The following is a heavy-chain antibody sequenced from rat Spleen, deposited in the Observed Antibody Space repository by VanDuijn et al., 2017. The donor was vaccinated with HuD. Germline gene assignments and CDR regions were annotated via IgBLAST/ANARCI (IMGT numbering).Heavy chain of an antibody. Sequence: EVQVLESGGGLVQPGNSLKLSCATSGFTFSTAWMYWYRQFPEKRLEWVARIKAKSNNYATDYTESVKGRFTIPRDDSKSSIYLQMNNLKEEDTAIYYCAYYYSWFAYWGQGTLVTVSS. CDR1: GFTFSTAW. V-gene: IGHV6-6*01. D-gene: IGHD1-1*01. CDR3: AYYYSWFAY. J-gene: IGHJ3*01. CDR2: IKAKSNNYAT.